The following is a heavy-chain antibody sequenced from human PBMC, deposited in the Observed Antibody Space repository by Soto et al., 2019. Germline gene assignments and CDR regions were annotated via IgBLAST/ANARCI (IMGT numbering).Heavy chain of an antibody. D-gene: IGHD3-22*01. CDR2: IYYSGST. V-gene: IGHV4-30-4*01. J-gene: IGHJ4*02. CDR3: ARVFLDSSGYSVDY. Sequence: SETLSLTCTVSGGSISSGDYYWSWIRQPPGKGLEWFGYIYYSGSTYSNPSLKSRVTISVDTSKNQFSLKLSSVTAADTAVYYCARVFLDSSGYSVDYWGQGTLVTVSS. CDR1: GGSISSGDYY.